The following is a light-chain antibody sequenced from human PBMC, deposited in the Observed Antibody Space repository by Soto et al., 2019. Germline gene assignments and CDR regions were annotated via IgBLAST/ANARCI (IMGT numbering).Light chain of an antibody. CDR2: EVT. CDR1: RSDIGDYDY. CDR3: SSYTSSTTLYV. V-gene: IGLV2-14*01. J-gene: IGLJ1*01. Sequence: QSVLTQPASVSGSPGQSITVSCTGTRSDIGDYDYVSWFQQHPGKAPKLIIYEVTNRPSGISSRFSGSKSGNTASLTISGLQAEDEADYYCSSYTSSTTLYVFGTGTKVTVL.